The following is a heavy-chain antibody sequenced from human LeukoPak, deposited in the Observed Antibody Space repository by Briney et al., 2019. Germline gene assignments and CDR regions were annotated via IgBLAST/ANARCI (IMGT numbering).Heavy chain of an antibody. V-gene: IGHV3-9*01. CDR1: GFIFDDYA. CDR2: INWNSGTI. CDR3: ARVLYGGNPDGVYYYMDV. J-gene: IGHJ6*03. D-gene: IGHD4-23*01. Sequence: GGSLRLSCAASGFIFDDYAMHWVRQVPGKGLEWVSGINWNSGTIDYADSVKGRFTISRDNAKNSLYLQMNSLRAEDTAVYYCARVLYGGNPDGVYYYMDVWGKGTTVTISS.